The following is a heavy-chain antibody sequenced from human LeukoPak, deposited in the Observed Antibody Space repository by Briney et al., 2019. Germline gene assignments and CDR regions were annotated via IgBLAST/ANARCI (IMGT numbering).Heavy chain of an antibody. CDR2: ISYDGSNK. J-gene: IGHJ4*02. Sequence: GGSLRLSCAASGFTFSSYAMHWVRQAPGKGLEGVAVISYDGSNKYYADSVEGRFTISRDNSKNTLYLQMNSLRAEDTAVYYCAKNYGFDYWGQGTLVTVSS. CDR1: GFTFSSYA. V-gene: IGHV3-30*01. D-gene: IGHD4-17*01. CDR3: AKNYGFDY.